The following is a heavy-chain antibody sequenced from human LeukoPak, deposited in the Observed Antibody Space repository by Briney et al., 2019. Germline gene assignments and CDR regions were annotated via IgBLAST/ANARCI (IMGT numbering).Heavy chain of an antibody. CDR1: GYRFNDYY. CDR3: ARDHVSGKDDRNFDY. Sequence: ASVKVSCKASGYRFNDYYMFWIRQAPGQGIEWVGWINPKTGVTSYAQKFQGRVTVTTDTSISTLYMELNSLIPDDTAVYYCARDHVSGKDDRNFDYWGQGTLVTVSS. D-gene: IGHD3-10*01. CDR2: INPKTGVT. V-gene: IGHV1-2*02. J-gene: IGHJ4*02.